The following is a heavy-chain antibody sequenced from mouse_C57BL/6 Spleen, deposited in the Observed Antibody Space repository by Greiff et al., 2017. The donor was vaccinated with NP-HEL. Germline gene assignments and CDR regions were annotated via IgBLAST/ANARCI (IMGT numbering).Heavy chain of an antibody. CDR3: ARDGYYGGYFDY. Sequence: VKLIESGAELVRPGASVKLSCKASGYTFTDYYINWVKQRPGQGLEWIARIYPGSGNTYYNEKFKGKATLTAEKSSSTAYMQLSSLTSEDSAVYFCARDGYYGGYFDYWGQGTTLTVSS. V-gene: IGHV1-76*01. J-gene: IGHJ2*01. CDR2: IYPGSGNT. D-gene: IGHD2-3*01. CDR1: GYTFTDYY.